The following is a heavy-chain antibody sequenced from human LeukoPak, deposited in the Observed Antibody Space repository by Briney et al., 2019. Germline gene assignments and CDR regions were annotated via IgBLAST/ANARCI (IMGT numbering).Heavy chain of an antibody. D-gene: IGHD2-2*01. Sequence: PGGSLRLSCAASGFTFSSYAMSWVRQPPGKGLEWIGEIYHSGSTNYNPSLESRVTVSVDKSKNQFSLDLSSVTAADTAVYYCARFCGSPSWHSGYYYGIDVWGQGTTVTVSS. CDR2: IYHSGST. CDR1: GFTFSSYAM. CDR3: ARFCGSPSWHSGYYYGIDV. V-gene: IGHV4-4*02. J-gene: IGHJ6*02.